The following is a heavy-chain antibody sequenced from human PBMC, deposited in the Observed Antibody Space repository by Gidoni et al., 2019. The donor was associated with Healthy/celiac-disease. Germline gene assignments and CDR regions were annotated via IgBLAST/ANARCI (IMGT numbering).Heavy chain of an antibody. CDR3: ARHPGSSGWYDY. Sequence: QVQLQASGPGLVKPSATLSLTCTVSGGSISSYHWSWIRQPPGKGLECNGYIYYSGSTNYNTSLKSRVTISVDTSKNQLSRKLSTVTAADTAVNYCARHPGSSGWYDYWGQGTLVTVSS. J-gene: IGHJ4*02. CDR2: IYYSGST. V-gene: IGHV4-59*08. CDR1: GGSISSYH. D-gene: IGHD6-19*01.